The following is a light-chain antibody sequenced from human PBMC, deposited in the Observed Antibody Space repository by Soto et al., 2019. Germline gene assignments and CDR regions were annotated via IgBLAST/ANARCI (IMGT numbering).Light chain of an antibody. CDR1: QYVSSTY. Sequence: EIVLTQSPGTLSLSPGERAALSCRASQYVSSTYLAWYQQKPGQAPRLLIYGASSRATGIPDRFSGSGSGADFTLTISGLEPEDFAVYFCQHYGSSVWTFRQGTKVEIK. J-gene: IGKJ1*01. V-gene: IGKV3-20*01. CDR2: GAS. CDR3: QHYGSSVWT.